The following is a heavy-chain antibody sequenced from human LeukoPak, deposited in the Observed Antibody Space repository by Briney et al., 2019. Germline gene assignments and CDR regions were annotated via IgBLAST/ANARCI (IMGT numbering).Heavy chain of an antibody. CDR2: IYSSDSDT. CDR3: ARQVVGAPRGHAFDI. J-gene: IGHJ3*02. Sequence: GESLKVSCKGSGYSLTSYWISWVRQMPGRGLEWMGIIYSSDSDTRYSPSFQGQVTISADKSISTAYLQWSSLKASDTAMYYCARQVVGAPRGHAFDIWGQGTMVTVSS. V-gene: IGHV5-51*01. D-gene: IGHD1-26*01. CDR1: GYSLTSYW.